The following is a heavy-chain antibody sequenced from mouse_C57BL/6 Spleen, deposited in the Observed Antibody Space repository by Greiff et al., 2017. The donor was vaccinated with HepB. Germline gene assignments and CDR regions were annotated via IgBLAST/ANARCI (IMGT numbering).Heavy chain of an antibody. CDR3: ARIGLLNYAMDY. J-gene: IGHJ4*01. D-gene: IGHD2-10*01. CDR1: GYAFSSYW. CDR2: IYPGDGDT. Sequence: QVQLKQSGAELVKPGASVKISCKASGYAFSSYWMNWVKQRPGKGLEWIGQIYPGDGDTNYNGKFKGKATLTADKSSSTAYMQLSSLTSEDSAVYFCARIGLLNYAMDYWGQGTSVTVSS. V-gene: IGHV1-80*01.